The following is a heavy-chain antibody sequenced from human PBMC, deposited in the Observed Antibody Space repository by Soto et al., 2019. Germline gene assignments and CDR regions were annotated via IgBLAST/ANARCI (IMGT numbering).Heavy chain of an antibody. Sequence: LSLTCAVYGGFLSESYWTWIRQPPGKGLEWIGEINHVGGTNYNPSLKSRVTMSVDTPQNQFSLRLISVTAADTAMYFCVRIRYQLPSSVLWLDPWGQGTPVTVSS. CDR1: GGFLSESY. CDR2: INHVGGT. CDR3: VRIRYQLPSSVLWLDP. D-gene: IGHD3-16*01. V-gene: IGHV4-34*01. J-gene: IGHJ5*02.